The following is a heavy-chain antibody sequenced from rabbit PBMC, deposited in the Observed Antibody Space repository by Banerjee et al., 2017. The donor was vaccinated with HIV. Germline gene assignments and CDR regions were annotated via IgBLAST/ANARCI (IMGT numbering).Heavy chain of an antibody. V-gene: IGHV1S45*01. CDR2: IYAGSSGST. J-gene: IGHJ6*01. CDR1: GFTISGSYW. Sequence: QQQLVESGGGLVQPEGSLTLTCTASGFTISGSYWICWVRQAPGKGLEWIACIYAGSSGSTYYASWAKGRFTISKTSSTTVTLQMTSLTAADTATYFCARDLRYSSGYYGMDLWGQGTLVTVS. D-gene: IGHD4-1*01. CDR3: ARDLRYSSGYYGMDL.